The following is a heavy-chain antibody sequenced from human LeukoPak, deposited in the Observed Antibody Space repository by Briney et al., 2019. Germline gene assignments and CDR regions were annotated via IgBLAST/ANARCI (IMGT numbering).Heavy chain of an antibody. Sequence: SETLSLTCTVSGGSISSYYWSWIRQPPGKGLEWIGYIYYSGSTNYNPSLKSRVTISVDTSKNQFSLKLSSVTAADTAVYYCAKDLRCRSGICYPRGAYDAWGQGTMVTVSP. V-gene: IGHV4-59*01. CDR2: IYYSGST. CDR3: AKDLRCRSGICYPRGAYDA. CDR1: GGSISSYY. D-gene: IGHD2-21*01. J-gene: IGHJ3*01.